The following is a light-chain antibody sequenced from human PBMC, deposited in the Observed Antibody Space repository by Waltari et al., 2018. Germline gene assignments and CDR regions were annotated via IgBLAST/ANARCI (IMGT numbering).Light chain of an antibody. V-gene: IGKV1-5*03. Sequence: DIQMTQSPSTLSASVGEIVTITCRASQSIDRWLAWYQQKPGKAPKLLIYKTSSLESGVASRFSGSGYGTEFTLTISSLQPDDFATYYCQEYKTYRTFGQGTKVEI. CDR1: QSIDRW. CDR3: QEYKTYRT. CDR2: KTS. J-gene: IGKJ1*01.